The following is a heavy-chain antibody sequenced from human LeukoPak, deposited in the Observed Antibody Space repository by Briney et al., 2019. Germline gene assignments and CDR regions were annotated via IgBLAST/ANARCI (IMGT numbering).Heavy chain of an antibody. CDR1: GYSFTSYW. D-gene: IGHD3-3*01. Sequence: GESLKISCKGSGYSFTSYWIGWVRQMPGKGLKWMGIIYPGDSDTRYSPSFQGQVTISADKSISTTYLQWSSLKASDTAMYYCARVTTIFGVVKGGFDYWGQGTLVTVSS. J-gene: IGHJ4*02. CDR3: ARVTTIFGVVKGGFDY. CDR2: IYPGDSDT. V-gene: IGHV5-51*01.